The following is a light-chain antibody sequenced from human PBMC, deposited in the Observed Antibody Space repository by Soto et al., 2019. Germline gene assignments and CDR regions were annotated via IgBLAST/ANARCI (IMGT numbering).Light chain of an antibody. CDR3: QQYGNSPIT. J-gene: IGKJ5*01. V-gene: IGKV3-20*01. CDR2: GAT. CDR1: QSVSSNL. Sequence: EIVLTQSPGTLSLSPGERATLSCRASQSVSSNLLAWYQQKPGQAPRLLIYGATNRATGIPDRFSGSGSGTDFTLTISRLEPEDFAVYFCQQYGNSPITFGQGTRLEIK.